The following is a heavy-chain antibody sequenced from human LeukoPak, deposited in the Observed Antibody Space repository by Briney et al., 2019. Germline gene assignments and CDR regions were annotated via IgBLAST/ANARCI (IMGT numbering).Heavy chain of an antibody. J-gene: IGHJ4*02. CDR1: GYTFTGYY. D-gene: IGHD3-10*01. Sequence: ASVKVSCKASGYTFTGYYIHWVRQAPGQGLEWMGWGNIHTGDTNIAQKFQGAVTMTRDTSISTAYMELSRPRSDDTAMYYCARSGRGHVYGFFDYWGQGTLVTVST. V-gene: IGHV1-2*02. CDR3: ARSGRGHVYGFFDY. CDR2: GNIHTGDT.